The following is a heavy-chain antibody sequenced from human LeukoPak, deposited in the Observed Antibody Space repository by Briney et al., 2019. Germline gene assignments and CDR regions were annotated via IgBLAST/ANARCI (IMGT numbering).Heavy chain of an antibody. CDR1: GFSLSAYN. Sequence: EGSLRLSCEGSGFSLSAYNMNWVRQAPGKGLESVSYISSSSATIYYADSVKGRFTISRDNAKNSLYLQMNSLRAEDTAVYYCARVADYYGSGSYSPSYDYWGQGTLVTVSS. CDR3: ARVADYYGSGSYSPSYDY. CDR2: ISSSSATI. V-gene: IGHV3-48*04. J-gene: IGHJ4*02. D-gene: IGHD3-10*01.